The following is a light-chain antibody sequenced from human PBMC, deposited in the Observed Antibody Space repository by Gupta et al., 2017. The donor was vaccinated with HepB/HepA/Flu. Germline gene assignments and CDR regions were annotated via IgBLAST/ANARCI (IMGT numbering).Light chain of an antibody. Sequence: DSPMAQSPPPLSASVGDRVTITCRASQSISSYLKWYQQKPGTAPKLLIYAAASLKRGVPSRFSGSGSWTDFTLTISSLQPEDVATFYCQQSYITPPWTFGQGTKVGIK. CDR1: QSISSY. CDR2: AAA. J-gene: IGKJ1*01. CDR3: QQSYITPPWT. V-gene: IGKV1-39*01.